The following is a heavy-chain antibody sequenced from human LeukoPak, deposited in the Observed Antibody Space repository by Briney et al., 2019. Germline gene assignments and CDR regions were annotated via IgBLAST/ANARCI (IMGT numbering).Heavy chain of an antibody. V-gene: IGHV1-2*02. Sequence: ASVKVSCKASGYTFTGYYMHWVRQAPGQGPEWMGWINPNSGGTNYAQKFQGRVTMTRDTSISTAYMELSRLRSDDTAVYYCARVRSNYDILTGFDYWGQGTLVTVSS. J-gene: IGHJ4*02. D-gene: IGHD3-9*01. CDR3: ARVRSNYDILTGFDY. CDR2: INPNSGGT. CDR1: GYTFTGYY.